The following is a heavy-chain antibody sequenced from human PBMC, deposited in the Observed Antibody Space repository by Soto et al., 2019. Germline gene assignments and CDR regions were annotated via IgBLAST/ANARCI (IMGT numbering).Heavy chain of an antibody. CDR1: GYTFTSYD. Sequence: ASVKVSCKASGYTFTSYDINWVRQATGQGLEWMGWMNPNSGNTGYAQKFQGRVTMTRNTSISTAYMELSSLRSEDTAVYYCARDYNYDYVWGSYRFYYYGMDVWGQGTTVTVS. V-gene: IGHV1-8*01. CDR3: ARDYNYDYVWGSYRFYYYGMDV. J-gene: IGHJ6*02. D-gene: IGHD3-16*02. CDR2: MNPNSGNT.